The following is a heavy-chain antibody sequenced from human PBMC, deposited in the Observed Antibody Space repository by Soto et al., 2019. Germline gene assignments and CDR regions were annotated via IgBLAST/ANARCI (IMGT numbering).Heavy chain of an antibody. J-gene: IGHJ3*02. CDR3: AKPIAVAGMDAFDI. CDR1: GFTFDDYA. Sequence: GGSLRLSCAASGFTFDDYAMHWVRQAPGKGLEWVSGISWNSGSIGYADSVKGRFTISRDNAKNSLYLQMNSLRAEDTALYYCAKPIAVAGMDAFDIWGQGTMVTVSS. V-gene: IGHV3-9*01. D-gene: IGHD6-19*01. CDR2: ISWNSGSI.